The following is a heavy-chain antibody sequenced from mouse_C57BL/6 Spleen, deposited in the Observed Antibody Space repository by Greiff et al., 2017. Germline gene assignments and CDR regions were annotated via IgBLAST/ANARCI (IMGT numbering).Heavy chain of an antibody. CDR1: GYTFTSYC. Sequence: QVQLQQPGAELVRPCSSVTLSCKASGYTFTSYCVHWVKQRPIQGLEWIGNIDPSDSETHYNQKFKDKATLTVDKSSSTAYMKLSSLTSEDAAVYYCAREGYGTRFAYWGQGTLVTVSA. CDR3: AREGYGTRFAY. D-gene: IGHD1-1*01. V-gene: IGHV1-52*01. J-gene: IGHJ3*01. CDR2: IDPSDSET.